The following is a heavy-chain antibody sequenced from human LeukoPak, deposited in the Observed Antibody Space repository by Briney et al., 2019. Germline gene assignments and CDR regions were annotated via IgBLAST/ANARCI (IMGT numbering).Heavy chain of an antibody. CDR3: ARGPSGTRYFDL. Sequence: PGGSLRLSCAASGFTFSDYYMNWIRQAPGKGLEWVSYISRIGNYTNYADSVKGRFTISRDNAKNSLYLQLNSLRADDTAVYYCARGPSGTRYFDLWGRGTLVTVSS. CDR2: ISRIGNYT. J-gene: IGHJ2*01. CDR1: GFTFSDYY. V-gene: IGHV3-11*05. D-gene: IGHD3-10*01.